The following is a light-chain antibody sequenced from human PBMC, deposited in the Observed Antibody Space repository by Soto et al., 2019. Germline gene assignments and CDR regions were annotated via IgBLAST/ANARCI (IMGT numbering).Light chain of an antibody. CDR1: QGISTY. CDR2: AAS. V-gene: IGKV1-27*01. CDR3: QKYYSAPWT. J-gene: IGKJ1*01. Sequence: DIQMTQSPSSLSASVGDQVTITCRANQGISTYLAWYQQKPGTAPKLLIYAASTLQSGVPSRFSGSGSGTDFTLTISSLQPEDVATYSCQKYYSAPWTFGQGTKVEIK.